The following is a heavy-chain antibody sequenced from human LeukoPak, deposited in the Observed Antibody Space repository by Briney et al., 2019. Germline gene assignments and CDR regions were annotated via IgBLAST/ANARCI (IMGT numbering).Heavy chain of an antibody. V-gene: IGHV3-30*02. CDR1: GFTFRSYG. Sequence: PGGSLRLSCAASGFTFRSYGMHWVRQAPGKGLKWVAFIRYDGSNKYYADSVKGRFTISRDNSKNTLYLQMNSLRAEDTAVYYCAKERDYYDSSVDYWGQGTLVTVSS. CDR2: IRYDGSNK. D-gene: IGHD3-22*01. CDR3: AKERDYYDSSVDY. J-gene: IGHJ4*02.